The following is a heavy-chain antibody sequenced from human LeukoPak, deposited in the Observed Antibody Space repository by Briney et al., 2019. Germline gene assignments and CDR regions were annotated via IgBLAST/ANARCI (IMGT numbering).Heavy chain of an antibody. J-gene: IGHJ5*02. CDR3: ARVPYDSSGYYYVWFDP. CDR2: IYHSGST. CDR1: GFTFSSYW. V-gene: IGHV4-38-2*01. D-gene: IGHD3-22*01. Sequence: GSLRLSCAASGFTFSSYWMSWVRQAPGKGLEWIGSIYHSGSTYYNPSLKSRVTISVDTSKNQFSLKLSSVTAADTAVYYCARVPYDSSGYYYVWFDPWGQGTLVTVSS.